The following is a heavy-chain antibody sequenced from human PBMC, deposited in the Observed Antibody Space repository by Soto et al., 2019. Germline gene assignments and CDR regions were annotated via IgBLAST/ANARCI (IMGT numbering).Heavy chain of an antibody. CDR3: ARYSSSSRVCDY. V-gene: IGHV6-1*01. Sequence: SQTLTLTCAISGDSVSSNSAAWSWIRQSPSRGLEWLGRTYYRSKWYNDYAVSVKSRITINPDTSKNQFSLQLNSVTPEDTAVYYCARYSSSSRVCDYWGQGTLVPVSS. D-gene: IGHD6-6*01. CDR2: TYYRSKWYN. J-gene: IGHJ4*02. CDR1: GDSVSSNSAA.